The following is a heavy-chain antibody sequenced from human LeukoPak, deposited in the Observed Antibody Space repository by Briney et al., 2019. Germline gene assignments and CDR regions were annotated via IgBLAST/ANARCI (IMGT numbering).Heavy chain of an antibody. V-gene: IGHV3-9*03. CDR2: ISWNSGTI. CDR3: AKARRGYSYGSPIGAFDL. Sequence: LPGGSLRLSCAASGFTFNEYAMHWVRQAPGKGLEWVSSISWNSGTIDYADSVKGRFTISRDNAKNSLYLQMNSLRAEDMALYYCAKARRGYSYGSPIGAFDLWGQGTMVTVSS. D-gene: IGHD5-18*01. CDR1: GFTFNEYA. J-gene: IGHJ3*01.